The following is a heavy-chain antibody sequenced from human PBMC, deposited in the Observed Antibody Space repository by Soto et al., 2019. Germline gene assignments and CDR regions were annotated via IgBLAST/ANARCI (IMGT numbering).Heavy chain of an antibody. V-gene: IGHV4-59*11. CDR3: AKNVAVAGICIDP. CDR1: GDSISSHY. J-gene: IGHJ5*02. CDR2: IYHSGGT. Sequence: QVPLHESGPGLVKPSETLSLTCTVSGDSISSHYWSWIRQPPGKGLEWIVHIYHSGGTRYHPSLSSRVIILVDTSKNQFSQTLRSVTAADPALYYCAKNVAVAGICIDPWGQGILVTVSS. D-gene: IGHD6-19*01.